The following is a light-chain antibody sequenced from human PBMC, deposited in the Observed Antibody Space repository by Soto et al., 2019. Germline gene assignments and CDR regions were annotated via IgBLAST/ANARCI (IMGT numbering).Light chain of an antibody. CDR1: QGISSF. CDR3: QQVDVYPST. CDR2: AAS. J-gene: IGKJ4*01. V-gene: IGKV1-9*01. Sequence: SPSSLSASVGDRVTITCRASQGISSFLAWYQQKPGKAPNLLIYAASTLQSGVPSRFSGGGSGTDFTLTIDRLQPEDFATYYCQQVDVYPSTFGGGTKVDIK.